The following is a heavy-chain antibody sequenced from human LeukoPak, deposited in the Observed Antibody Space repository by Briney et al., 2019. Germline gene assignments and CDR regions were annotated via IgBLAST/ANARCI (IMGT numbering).Heavy chain of an antibody. CDR3: TRAKRFDIVVLVAATTLSNFDY. Sequence: PGGSLRLSCTASGFTFGDYAMSWFRQAPGKGLEWVGFIRSKAYGGTTEYAASVKGRFTISRDDSKSIAYLQMNSLKTEDTAVYYCTRAKRFDIVVLVAATTLSNFDYWGQGTLVTVSS. D-gene: IGHD2-15*01. J-gene: IGHJ4*02. V-gene: IGHV3-49*03. CDR1: GFTFGDYA. CDR2: IRSKAYGGTT.